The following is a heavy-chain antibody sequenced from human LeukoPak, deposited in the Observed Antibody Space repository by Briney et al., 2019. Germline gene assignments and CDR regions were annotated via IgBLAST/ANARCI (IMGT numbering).Heavy chain of an antibody. V-gene: IGHV4-4*07. D-gene: IGHD3-3*01. CDR2: IYTSGST. CDR1: GGSISSYY. Sequence: PSETLSLTCTVSGGSISSYYRSWIRQPAGKGLEWIGRIYTSGSTNYNPSLKSRVTMSVDTSKNQFSLKLSSVTAADTAVYYCARGPPYYDFWSGNNWFDPWGQGTLVTVSS. J-gene: IGHJ5*02. CDR3: ARGPPYYDFWSGNNWFDP.